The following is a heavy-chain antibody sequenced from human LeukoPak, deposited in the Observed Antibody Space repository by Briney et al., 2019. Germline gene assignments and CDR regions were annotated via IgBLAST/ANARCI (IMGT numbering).Heavy chain of an antibody. CDR2: INPNSGAT. V-gene: IGHV1-2*02. D-gene: IGHD5-18*01. CDR3: ARDIGSAYRNGLYYCFGMDV. Sequence: ASVKVSCKASGYTFTGHYMHWVRQAPGQGLEWVGWINPNSGATNYAQKFQGRVTMTRDTSISTAYMELSSLRSDDTAVYYCARDIGSAYRNGLYYCFGMDVWGQGTTVTVSS. CDR1: GYTFTGHY. J-gene: IGHJ6*02.